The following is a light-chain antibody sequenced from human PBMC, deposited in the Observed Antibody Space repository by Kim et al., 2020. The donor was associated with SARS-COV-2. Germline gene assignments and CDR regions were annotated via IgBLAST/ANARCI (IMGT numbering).Light chain of an antibody. CDR2: AAS. CDR3: QQSFDFAVT. J-gene: IGKJ4*01. Sequence: SASVGDRVTITCRASQPISPYLNWYQHKPGEAPKLLIYAASSLQGGVPSRFSASGSETEFILTINSLQPEDFATYYCQQSFDFAVTFGGGTKVDIK. CDR1: QPISPY. V-gene: IGKV1-39*01.